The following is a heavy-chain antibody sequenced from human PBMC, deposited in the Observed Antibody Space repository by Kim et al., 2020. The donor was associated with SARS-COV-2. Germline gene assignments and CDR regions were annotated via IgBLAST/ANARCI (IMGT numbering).Heavy chain of an antibody. CDR3: TTGPSYGSWYYYNIPDY. D-gene: IGHD6-13*01. CDR2: IKSKTDGGTT. Sequence: GGSLRLSCAASGFTFSNAWMSWVRQAPGKGLEWVGRIKSKTDGGTTDYAAPVKGRFTISRDDSKNTLYLQMNSLKTEDTAVYYCTTGPSYGSWYYYNIPDYWGQGTLVTVSS. V-gene: IGHV3-15*01. CDR1: GFTFSNAW. J-gene: IGHJ4*02.